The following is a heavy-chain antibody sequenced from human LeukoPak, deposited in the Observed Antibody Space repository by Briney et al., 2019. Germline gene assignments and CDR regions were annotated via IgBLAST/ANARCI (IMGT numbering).Heavy chain of an antibody. CDR2: ISSSGDTI. D-gene: IGHD5-18*01. CDR3: ARDDSYGLDY. Sequence: QPGGSLRLSCAASGFTFSSYEMNWVRQAPGKGLEWVSYISSSGDTIYYADSVKGRFTISRDNAKNSLYLRMSSLRAEDTAVYYCARDDSYGLDYWGQGTLVTVSS. V-gene: IGHV3-48*03. J-gene: IGHJ4*02. CDR1: GFTFSSYE.